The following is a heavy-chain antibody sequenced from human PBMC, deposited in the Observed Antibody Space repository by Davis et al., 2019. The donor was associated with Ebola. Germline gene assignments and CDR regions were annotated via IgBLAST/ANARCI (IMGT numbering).Heavy chain of an antibody. Sequence: PSETLSLTCTVSGGSISSGSFYWNWIRQPAGKGLEWIGHILTSGSTHYGPSVKSRVTISLDTSKNQFSLELRSVTAADTAVYYCARGQSSNYYQSYSLDSWGQGTLVTVSS. CDR2: ILTSGST. J-gene: IGHJ4*02. CDR3: ARGQSSNYYQSYSLDS. CDR1: GGSISSGSFY. V-gene: IGHV4-61*09. D-gene: IGHD4-11*01.